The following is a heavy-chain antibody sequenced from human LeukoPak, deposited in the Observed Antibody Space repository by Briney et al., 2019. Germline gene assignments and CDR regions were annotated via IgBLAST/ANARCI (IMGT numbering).Heavy chain of an antibody. CDR1: GFTFSSYG. D-gene: IGHD5-18*01. V-gene: IGHV3-23*01. Sequence: GGSLRLSCAASGFTFSSYGMSWVRQAPGKGLEWVSSISNSGGSTYHADSVKGRFTISRDNSKNTLYLQMNSLRAEDTAVYYCAKASQLWFFWGQGTLVTVSS. CDR2: ISNSGGST. J-gene: IGHJ4*02. CDR3: AKASQLWFF.